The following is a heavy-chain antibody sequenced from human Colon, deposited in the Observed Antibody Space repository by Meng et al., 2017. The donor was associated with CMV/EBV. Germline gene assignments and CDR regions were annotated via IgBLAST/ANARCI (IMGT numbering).Heavy chain of an antibody. CDR1: QFPFSSYG. V-gene: IGHV3-30*02. CDR3: ARPDQYCSSATCPFFQH. CDR2: IRHDGSNR. J-gene: IGHJ1*01. D-gene: IGHD2-2*01. Sequence: GESLKISCVASQFPFSSYGMHWVRQAPGKGLEWVAFIRHDGSNRYYAESVRGRVSIPRDNSKNTVYLQMNSLRAENTAVYYCARPDQYCSSATCPFFQHWGQGTRVTVSS.